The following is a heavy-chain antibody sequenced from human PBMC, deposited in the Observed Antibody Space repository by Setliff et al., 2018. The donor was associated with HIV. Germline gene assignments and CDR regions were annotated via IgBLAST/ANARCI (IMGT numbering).Heavy chain of an antibody. CDR3: VRGYCSSTTCYDDYYYMDV. CDR1: GGSISSSSYY. J-gene: IGHJ6*03. D-gene: IGHD2-2*01. Sequence: SETLSLTCTVSGGSISSSSYYWGWIRQPPGKGLEWIGSSYYSGSTDHNPSLKRRVSISLDTSKNQFSLKLSSVTATDTAVYYCVRGYCSSTTCYDDYYYMDVWGKGSTVTV. CDR2: SYYSGST. V-gene: IGHV4-39*07.